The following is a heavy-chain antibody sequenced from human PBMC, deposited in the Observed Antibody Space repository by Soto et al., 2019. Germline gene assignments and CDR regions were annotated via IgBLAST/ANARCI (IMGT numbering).Heavy chain of an antibody. CDR3: ARDRRYDFWSGYSAPFDY. CDR2: IGSDGSPK. D-gene: IGHD3-3*01. Sequence: QVQLVESGGGLVKPGGSLRLSCAASGFTFRDHYMSWIRQAPGKGLEWLSYIGSDGSPKFYADSVKGRFTISRDNAKNSLFLQMNSLRVEDTAVYYCARDRRYDFWSGYSAPFDYWGQGTLVTVSS. CDR1: GFTFRDHY. J-gene: IGHJ4*02. V-gene: IGHV3-11*01.